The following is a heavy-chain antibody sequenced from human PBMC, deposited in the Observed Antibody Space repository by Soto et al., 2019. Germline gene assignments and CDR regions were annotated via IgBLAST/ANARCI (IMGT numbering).Heavy chain of an antibody. CDR2: ISGSGGST. CDR3: AKDETLYGVASKREGPTLFDY. Sequence: GGSLRLSCAASGFTFSSYAMSWVRQAPGKGLEWVSAISGSGGSTYYADSVKGRFTISRDNSKNTLYLQMNSLRAEDTAVYYCAKDETLYGVASKREGPTLFDYWGQGTLVTVSS. V-gene: IGHV3-23*01. D-gene: IGHD4-17*01. J-gene: IGHJ4*02. CDR1: GFTFSSYA.